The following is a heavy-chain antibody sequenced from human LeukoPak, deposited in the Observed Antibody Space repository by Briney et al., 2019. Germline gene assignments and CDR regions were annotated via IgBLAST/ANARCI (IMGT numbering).Heavy chain of an antibody. CDR3: AREGGENLSSWFDY. J-gene: IGHJ4*02. CDR2: ISYDGSNK. D-gene: IGHD6-13*01. V-gene: IGHV3-30-3*01. Sequence: GGSLRLSCAASGFTSSSYAMHWVRQAPGKGLEWVAVISYDGSNKYYADSVEGRFTISRDNSKNTLYLQMNSLRSEDTAVYYCAREGGENLSSWFDYWGQGTLVTVSS. CDR1: GFTSSSYA.